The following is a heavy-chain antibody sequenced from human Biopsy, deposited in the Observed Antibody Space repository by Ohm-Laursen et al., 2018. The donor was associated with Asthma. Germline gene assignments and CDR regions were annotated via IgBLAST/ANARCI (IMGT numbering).Heavy chain of an antibody. J-gene: IGHJ2*01. CDR1: GDAMSTSGSY. CDR3: ARAVSSSSYWYFDL. CDR2: IYYSGRT. Sequence: ETLSLTCAVSGDAMSTSGSYWGWIRQSPGKGLEWIGSIYYSGRTYYNPSLESRVTISADTSNNHFSLKVTSVTAADTAVYYCARAVSSSSYWYFDLWGRGDLVTVSS. V-gene: IGHV4-39*02. D-gene: IGHD6-6*01.